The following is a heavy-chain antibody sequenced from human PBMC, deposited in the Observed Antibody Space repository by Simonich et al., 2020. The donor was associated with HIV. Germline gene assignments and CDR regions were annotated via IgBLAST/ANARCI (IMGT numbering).Heavy chain of an antibody. CDR2: ISYDGSNK. V-gene: IGHV3-30*07. Sequence: QVQLVESGGGVVQPGRSLRLSCAASGFTFSSYAMHWVRQAPGKGLEWVAVISYDGSNKYYADSVKGRFTISRDNSKNTLDRQMNSLGAEDTAVYYCASGGSISSVWADDYWGQGTLVTVSS. J-gene: IGHJ4*02. CDR3: ASGGSISSVWADDY. D-gene: IGHD3-16*01. CDR1: GFTFSSYA.